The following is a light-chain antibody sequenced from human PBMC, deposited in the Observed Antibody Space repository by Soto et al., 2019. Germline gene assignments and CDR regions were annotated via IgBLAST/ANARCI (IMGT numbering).Light chain of an antibody. CDR1: QSVSSNY. J-gene: IGKJ2*03. Sequence: EIVLTQSPGTLSLSLGERATLSCRASQSVSSNYLAWYQQKPGQAPRLLIYATSNRATGIPDRFSGSGSGTDFTLTISRLEPEDFAVYYCHQYGSSPRYSFGQGTKLELK. CDR3: HQYGSSPRYS. CDR2: ATS. V-gene: IGKV3-20*01.